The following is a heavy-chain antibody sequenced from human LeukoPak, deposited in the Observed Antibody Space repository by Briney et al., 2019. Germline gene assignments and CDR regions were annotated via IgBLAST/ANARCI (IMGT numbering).Heavy chain of an antibody. D-gene: IGHD3-22*01. Sequence: ASVKVSCQASGYMFTGYYMHWVRQAPGEGLQWMGWIKPNSGGTNYAQKFQGRVTMTRGTSISTAYMELSRLRSDDTAVYYCARTNYYDSSGYYLGYWGQGTLVTVSS. V-gene: IGHV1-2*02. CDR1: GYMFTGYY. CDR3: ARTNYYDSSGYYLGY. J-gene: IGHJ4*02. CDR2: IKPNSGGT.